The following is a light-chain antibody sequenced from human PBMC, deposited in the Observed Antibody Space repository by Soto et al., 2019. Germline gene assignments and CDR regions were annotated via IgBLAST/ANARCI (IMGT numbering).Light chain of an antibody. CDR3: QQYRHMRT. V-gene: IGKV1-5*03. J-gene: IGKJ1*01. CDR2: EAS. Sequence: DLQMTQSPSTLSASVGDRVTIACRASQSIGTSLAWYQQKAGKAPKLLIYEASNLESGVPSRFSGSGSGTEFTLTISSLQPDDFATYSCQQYRHMRTF. CDR1: QSIGTS.